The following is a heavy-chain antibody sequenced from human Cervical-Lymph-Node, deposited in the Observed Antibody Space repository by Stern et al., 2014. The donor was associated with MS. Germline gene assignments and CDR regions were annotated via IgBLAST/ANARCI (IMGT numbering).Heavy chain of an antibody. V-gene: IGHV4-39*01. J-gene: IGHJ4*02. CDR2: VYSRGAT. D-gene: IGHD2-8*02. Sequence: QVQLQESGPGLVKPSETLSLTCAVSGDSISSYTHYWAWIRQPPGKGLEWIGCVYSRGATYYNPSQKSPLPISVDTSKNPFPRGLNSVTAADTAVYYCAKHACTGAACPFDLWGQGTLVTVSS. CDR1: GDSISSYTHY. CDR3: AKHACTGAACPFDL.